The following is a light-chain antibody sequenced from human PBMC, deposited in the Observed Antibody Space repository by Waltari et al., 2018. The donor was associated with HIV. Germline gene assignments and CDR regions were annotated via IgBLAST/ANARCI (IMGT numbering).Light chain of an antibody. CDR3: AAWDDSLSVV. V-gene: IGLV1-47*01. J-gene: IGLJ3*02. CDR1: SSNIGSNY. CDR2: RNN. Sequence: QSVLTQPPSASGTPGPRVPISCSGSSSNIGSNYVYWYQQLPGTAPKLLIYRNNQRPSGVPDRFSGSKSGTSASLAISGLRSEDEADYYCAAWDDSLSVVFGGGTKLTVL.